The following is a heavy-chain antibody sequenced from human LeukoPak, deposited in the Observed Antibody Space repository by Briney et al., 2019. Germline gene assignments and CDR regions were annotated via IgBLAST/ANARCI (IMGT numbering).Heavy chain of an antibody. Sequence: GESLKFSCKGSGYSFTSYWIGWVRQMPGKGLEWMGIIYPGDSDTRYSPSFQGQVTISADKSISTAYLQWSSLKASDTAMYYCARRYYYDSSGYYPRYYFDYWGQGTLVTVSS. CDR1: GYSFTSYW. V-gene: IGHV5-51*01. CDR2: IYPGDSDT. J-gene: IGHJ4*02. D-gene: IGHD3-22*01. CDR3: ARRYYYDSSGYYPRYYFDY.